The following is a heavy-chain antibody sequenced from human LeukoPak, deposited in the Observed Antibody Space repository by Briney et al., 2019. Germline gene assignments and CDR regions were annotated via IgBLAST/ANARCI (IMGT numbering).Heavy chain of an antibody. CDR3: ARGTGSLSGGMGV. Sequence: SETLSLTCTVSGASMSSGGCYWTWIRQHPGKGLEWIGSVYSSGTTYYNPSLKSRVAISVDPSENQFSLKVSSVTAADTAEYYCARGTGSLSGGMGVWGKGTTVTVSS. CDR1: GASMSSGGCY. V-gene: IGHV4-31*03. D-gene: IGHD7-27*01. J-gene: IGHJ6*03. CDR2: VYSSGTT.